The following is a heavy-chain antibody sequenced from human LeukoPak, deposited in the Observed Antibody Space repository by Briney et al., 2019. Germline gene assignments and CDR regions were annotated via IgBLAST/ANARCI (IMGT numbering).Heavy chain of an antibody. J-gene: IGHJ4*02. D-gene: IGHD3-10*02. CDR1: GGSISSSSYY. Sequence: PSETLSLTCTVSGGSISSSSYYWGWIRQPPGKGLEWIGTIYNSGNTYYNPSLKSRVTISVDTSKNQFSLKLSSVTAADTAVYYCAKYYVYYDYWGQGTLVTVSS. CDR2: IYNSGNT. CDR3: AKYYVYYDY. V-gene: IGHV4-39*07.